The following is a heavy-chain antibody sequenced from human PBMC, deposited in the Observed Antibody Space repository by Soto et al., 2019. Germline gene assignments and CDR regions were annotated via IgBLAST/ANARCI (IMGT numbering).Heavy chain of an antibody. J-gene: IGHJ6*04. Sequence: SVTLSLTCTISGASISTSDYYWGWARQTPGKGLEYIGNIDYRGTASYNPSLASRVTISTDTSKNQFSLKLSSVTAADTAVYYCAGQPTAGSYYDLGSYYYYYAIDVWGKGTTVTVS. CDR3: AGQPTAGSYYDLGSYYYYYAIDV. D-gene: IGHD3-10*01. CDR1: GASISTSDYY. CDR2: IDYRGTA. V-gene: IGHV4-39*01.